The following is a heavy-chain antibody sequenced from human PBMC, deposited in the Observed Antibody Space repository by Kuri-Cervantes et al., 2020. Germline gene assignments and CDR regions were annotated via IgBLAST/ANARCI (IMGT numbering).Heavy chain of an antibody. D-gene: IGHD3-22*01. CDR1: GFTFDDYA. CDR2: ISWNSGSI. Sequence: GGSLRLSCAASGFTFDDYAMHWVRQAPGKGLEWVSGISWNSGSIGYADSVKGRFTISRDNSKNTLYLQMNSLRAEDTAVYYCAREFRNYYDTPYYYYGMDVWGQGTTVTVSS. J-gene: IGHJ6*02. V-gene: IGHV3-9*01. CDR3: AREFRNYYDTPYYYYGMDV.